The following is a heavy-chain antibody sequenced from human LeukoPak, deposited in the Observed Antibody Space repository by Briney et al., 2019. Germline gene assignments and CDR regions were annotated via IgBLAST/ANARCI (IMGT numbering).Heavy chain of an antibody. CDR1: GGSTSRYY. CDR3: ARGDRPLDV. Sequence: PSETLSLTRTVSGGSTSRYYRSWIRQPPPQGLEWIGYIYYSGSTKYNPSLKSRVTISVDASKNQFSLKVSSVTAADTAVYYCARGDRPLDVWGQGTTVTVSS. CDR2: IYYSGST. J-gene: IGHJ6*02. V-gene: IGHV4-59*01.